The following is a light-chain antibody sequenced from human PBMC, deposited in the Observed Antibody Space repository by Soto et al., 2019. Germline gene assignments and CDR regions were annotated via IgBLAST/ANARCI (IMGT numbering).Light chain of an antibody. CDR3: GAWDDSLGGVV. CDR1: SSNIGNNY. CDR2: DDD. J-gene: IGLJ2*01. V-gene: IGLV1-51*01. Sequence: QAVLTQPPSVSAAPGQKVTISCSGSSSNIGNNYVAWYQQFPGTAPKLLIYDDDKRPPGIPDRFSGSKSATSASLGITGLRTGDEADYYCGAWDDSLGGVVFGGGTKLTVL.